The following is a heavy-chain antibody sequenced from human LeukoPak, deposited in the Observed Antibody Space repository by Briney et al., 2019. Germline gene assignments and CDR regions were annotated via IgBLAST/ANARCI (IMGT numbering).Heavy chain of an antibody. Sequence: SETLSLTCTVSGGSISSYYWSWIRQPPGKGLEWIGYIYYSGSTNYNPSLKSRVTISVDTSKNQFPLKLSSVTAADTAVYYCARLVRGGLYYYYGMDVWGQGTTVTVSS. V-gene: IGHV4-59*08. CDR3: ARLVRGGLYYYYGMDV. CDR2: IYYSGST. D-gene: IGHD3-16*01. J-gene: IGHJ6*02. CDR1: GGSISSYY.